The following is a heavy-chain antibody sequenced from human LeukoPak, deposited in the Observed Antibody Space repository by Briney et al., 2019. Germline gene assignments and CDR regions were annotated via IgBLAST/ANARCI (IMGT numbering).Heavy chain of an antibody. V-gene: IGHV3-33*01. CDR1: GFTFSSYG. CDR3: ARGGSWLEYSNFGGFVF. CDR2: IGYDGSNK. Sequence: GGSLRLSCAASGFTFSSYGMHWVRQAPGKGMEWVAVIGYDGSNKYYVDSVRGRFTISRDNPEKTLYLQMNSLRAEDTAVYYCARGGSWLEYSNFGGFVFWGRGTLVTVSS. D-gene: IGHD6-6*01. J-gene: IGHJ2*01.